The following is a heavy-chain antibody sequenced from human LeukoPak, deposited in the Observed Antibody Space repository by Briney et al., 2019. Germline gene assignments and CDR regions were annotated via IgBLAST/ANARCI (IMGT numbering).Heavy chain of an antibody. Sequence: SETLSLTCTVSGGSISSGGYYWSWIRQHPGKGLEWIGYIYYSGSTYYNPSLKSRVTISVDTSKNQFSLKLSSVTAADTAVYYWAREAYYETRASGAFNIWAKGQWSPSLQ. CDR3: AREAYYETRASGAFNI. CDR2: IYYSGST. J-gene: IGHJ3*02. V-gene: IGHV4-31*03. CDR1: GGSISSGGYY. D-gene: IGHD3-22*01.